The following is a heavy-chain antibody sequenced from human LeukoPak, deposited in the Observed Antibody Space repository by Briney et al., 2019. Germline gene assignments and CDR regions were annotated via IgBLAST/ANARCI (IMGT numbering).Heavy chain of an antibody. Sequence: PGGSLRPSCAASGFTFSSYGMHWVRQAPGKGLEWVAVIWYDESNRYYADSVKGRFTISRDNSKNTLYLQMNSLRAEDTAVYYCAKDRDFWSGKAFDYWGQGTLVTVSS. D-gene: IGHD3-3*01. CDR1: GFTFSSYG. CDR3: AKDRDFWSGKAFDY. V-gene: IGHV3-33*06. J-gene: IGHJ4*02. CDR2: IWYDESNR.